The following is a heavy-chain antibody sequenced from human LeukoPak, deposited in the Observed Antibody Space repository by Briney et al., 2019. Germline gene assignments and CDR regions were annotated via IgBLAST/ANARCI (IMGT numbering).Heavy chain of an antibody. Sequence: GGSLRLSCAASGFTFSSYEMNWVRQAPGKGPEWVSYISSSGSTIYYADSVKGRFTISRDNAKNSLYLQMNSLRAEDTAVYYCARNAYYYDSSGYAEPWHYFGSWGQGTLVTVSS. CDR3: ARNAYYYDSSGYAEPWHYFGS. CDR1: GFTFSSYE. CDR2: ISSSGSTI. J-gene: IGHJ4*02. D-gene: IGHD3-22*01. V-gene: IGHV3-48*03.